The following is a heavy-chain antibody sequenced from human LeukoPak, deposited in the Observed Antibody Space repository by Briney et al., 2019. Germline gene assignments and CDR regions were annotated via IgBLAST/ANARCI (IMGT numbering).Heavy chain of an antibody. D-gene: IGHD2-2*01. Sequence: ASVKVSCKTSGYTFTTYGISWGRQAPGQGLEWVGWISVDSDNTNYAQKVQDRVTLTTDTSTGTAYMELRSLRFDDTAVYYCARDHCIGTSRYLVNYYLDYWGQGTLVTISS. CDR3: ARDHCIGTSRYLVNYYLDY. V-gene: IGHV1-18*01. CDR2: ISVDSDNT. CDR1: GYTFTTYG. J-gene: IGHJ4*02.